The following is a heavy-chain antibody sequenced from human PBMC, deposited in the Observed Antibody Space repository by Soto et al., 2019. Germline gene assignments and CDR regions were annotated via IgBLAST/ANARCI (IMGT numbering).Heavy chain of an antibody. CDR2: IYWDDDT. D-gene: IGHD3-16*01. CDR1: GFSFSADGVG. CDR3: AHAFGGTSWPNDAFDV. J-gene: IGHJ3*01. V-gene: IGHV2-5*02. Sequence: HITLKESGPTLVKPTQTLTLTCIFSGFSFSADGVGVGWIRQPPGKTLEWLALIYWDDDTRYRPSLKSRLTITKDATKNQVVLTMTNMDPLDTDTYYCAHAFGGTSWPNDAFDVWGQGTVVTVSS.